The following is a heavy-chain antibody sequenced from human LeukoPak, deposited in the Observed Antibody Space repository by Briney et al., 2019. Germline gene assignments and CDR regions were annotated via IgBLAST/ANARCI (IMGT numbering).Heavy chain of an antibody. V-gene: IGHV4-59*08. CDR2: IYNTGST. CDR1: GGSISSYY. CDR3: ARLRNRNTFAF. D-gene: IGHD1/OR15-1a*01. Sequence: KPSETLSLTCSVSGGSISSYYWTWIRQPPGKGLEFIGYIYNTGSTNYNPSLKSRVTISIDTSKNQFSLKLSSVTAADTAVYFCARLRNRNTFAFLRRGTMVTVSS. J-gene: IGHJ3*01.